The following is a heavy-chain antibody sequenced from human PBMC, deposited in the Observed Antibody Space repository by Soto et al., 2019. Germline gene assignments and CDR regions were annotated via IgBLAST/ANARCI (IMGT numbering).Heavy chain of an antibody. CDR3: ARHDYGDYRAFDI. V-gene: IGHV4-39*01. D-gene: IGHD4-17*01. Sequence: QLQLQESGPGLVKPSETLSLTCTVSGSSISSSSYYWGWIRQPPGKGLEWIGSIYYSGNTYYNPSLKSRVTISVDTSKNQFSLKLTSVTAADTAVYYCARHDYGDYRAFDIWGQGTMVTVSS. CDR2: IYYSGNT. CDR1: GSSISSSSYY. J-gene: IGHJ3*02.